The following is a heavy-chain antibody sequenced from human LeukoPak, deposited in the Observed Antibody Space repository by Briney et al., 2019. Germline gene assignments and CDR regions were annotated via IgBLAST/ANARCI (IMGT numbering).Heavy chain of an antibody. D-gene: IGHD4-23*01. CDR1: GGSISSDY. CDR3: ARDTWGGNPGYYFDL. V-gene: IGHV4-59*12. CDR2: IYHSGST. J-gene: IGHJ2*01. Sequence: SETLSLTCTVSGGSISSDYWSWIRQPPGKGLEWIGYIYHSGSTNYNPSLKSRVTISVDTSKNQFSLKLSSVTAADTAVYYCARDTWGGNPGYYFDLWGRGTLVTVSS.